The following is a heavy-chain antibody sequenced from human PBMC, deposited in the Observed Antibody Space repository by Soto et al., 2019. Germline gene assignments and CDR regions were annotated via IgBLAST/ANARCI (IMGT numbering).Heavy chain of an antibody. CDR1: GGSISSYY. CDR2: IYYSGST. CDR3: ARGLEFLEWLGAFDI. V-gene: IGHV4-59*01. Sequence: SETLSLTCTVSGGSISSYYWSWIRQPPGKGLEWIGYIYYSGSTNYNPSLKSRVTISVDTSKNQFSLKLSSVTAADTAVYYCARGLEFLEWLGAFDIWGQGTMVTVSS. J-gene: IGHJ3*02. D-gene: IGHD3-3*02.